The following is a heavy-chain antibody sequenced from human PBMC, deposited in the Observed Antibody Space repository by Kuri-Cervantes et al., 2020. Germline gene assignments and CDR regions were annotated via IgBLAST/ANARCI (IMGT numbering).Heavy chain of an antibody. J-gene: IGHJ6*02. V-gene: IGHV1-2*02. Sequence: ASVTDSCKASGYTFTGYYMHRVRQAPGQGLEWMGWIKPNSSGTNYAQQFKVRVTMTRDTSISRAYMGLSRLRSDDTSVYYCARDKGRTFAYYGMDVWGQGTMVTVSS. CDR3: ARDKGRTFAYYGMDV. D-gene: IGHD2/OR15-2a*01. CDR1: GYTFTGYY. CDR2: IKPNSSGT.